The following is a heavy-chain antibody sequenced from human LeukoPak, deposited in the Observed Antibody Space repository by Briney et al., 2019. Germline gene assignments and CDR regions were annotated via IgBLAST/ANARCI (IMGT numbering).Heavy chain of an antibody. V-gene: IGHV4-61*02. CDR1: GGSISSGSYY. CDR3: ARRVLMVYAIRGEAYFDY. D-gene: IGHD2-8*01. Sequence: SQTLSLTCTVSGGSISSGSYYWSWIRQPAGKGLEWIGRIYTSGSTNYNPSLKSRVTISVDTSKNQFSLKLSSVTAADTAVYYCARRVLMVYAIRGEAYFDYWGQGTLVTVSS. J-gene: IGHJ4*02. CDR2: IYTSGST.